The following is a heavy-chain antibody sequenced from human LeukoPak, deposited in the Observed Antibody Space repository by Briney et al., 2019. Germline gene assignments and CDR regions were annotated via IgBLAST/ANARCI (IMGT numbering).Heavy chain of an antibody. CDR3: ARDRRDYSNYFDYYYMDV. J-gene: IGHJ6*03. CDR1: GGSISNSSYY. CDR2: IYYSGST. Sequence: SETLSLTCTVSGGSISNSSYYWGWIRQPPGKGLEWIGSIYYSGSTYYNPSLKSRVTISVDTSKNQFSLKLSSVTAADTAVYYCARDRRDYSNYFDYYYMDVWGKGTTVTVSS. D-gene: IGHD4-11*01. V-gene: IGHV4-39*07.